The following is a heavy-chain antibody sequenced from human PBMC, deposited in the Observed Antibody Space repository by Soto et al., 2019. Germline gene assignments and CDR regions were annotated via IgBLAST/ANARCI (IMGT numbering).Heavy chain of an antibody. D-gene: IGHD3-10*01. CDR3: AKDPDYYGSGSYSY. J-gene: IGHJ4*02. V-gene: IGHV3-23*01. CDR2: ISGSGGST. Sequence: GGSLRLSCAASGFTFSSYAMSWVRQAPGKGLEWVSAISGSGGSTYYADSVKGRFTISRDNSKNTLYLQMNSLRAEDTAVYYCAKDPDYYGSGSYSYWGQGTLVTVSS. CDR1: GFTFSSYA.